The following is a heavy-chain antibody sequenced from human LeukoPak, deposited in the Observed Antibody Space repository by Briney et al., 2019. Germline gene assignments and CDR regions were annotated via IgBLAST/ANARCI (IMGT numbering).Heavy chain of an antibody. CDR3: ARRVYSGSYNWYFDL. CDR2: ISYSGST. Sequence: SDTLSLTCTVSGGSISTSTYYWGWIRQPPGKGLEWSGSISYSGSTYNNPSLKSRDTISVGTSKHHFSLKLSSVTAPDTAVYYCARRVYSGSYNWYFDLWGRGTLVTVSS. J-gene: IGHJ2*01. D-gene: IGHD1-26*01. V-gene: IGHV4-39*02. CDR1: GGSISTSTYY.